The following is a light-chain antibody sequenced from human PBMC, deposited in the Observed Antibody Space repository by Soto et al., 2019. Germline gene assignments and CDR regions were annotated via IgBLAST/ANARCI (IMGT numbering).Light chain of an antibody. V-gene: IGKV3-20*01. J-gene: IGKJ1*01. CDR3: QQYGSSPWT. Sequence: EIVLTQSPGTLSLSPGERATLSCRASQSVSSSFLAWYQQKPDQAPRLLIYGASSRATGIPDRFSGSGSGTDFTLTITRMEPEDFAVYYCQQYGSSPWTFGQGTKEEIK. CDR1: QSVSSSF. CDR2: GAS.